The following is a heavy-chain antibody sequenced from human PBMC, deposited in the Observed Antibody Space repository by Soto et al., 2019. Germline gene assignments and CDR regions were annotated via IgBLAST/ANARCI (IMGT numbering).Heavy chain of an antibody. J-gene: IGHJ4*02. CDR1: GFTFSSYG. CDR3: ARCYCSGGSCYPYYFDY. CDR2: IWYDGSNK. V-gene: IGHV3-33*01. D-gene: IGHD2-15*01. Sequence: VQLVESGGGVVQPGRSLRLSCAASGFTFSSYGMHWVRQAPGKGLEWVAVIWYDGSNKYYADSVKGRFTISRDNSKNTLYLQMNGLRAEDTAVYYCARCYCSGGSCYPYYFDYWGQGTLVTVSS.